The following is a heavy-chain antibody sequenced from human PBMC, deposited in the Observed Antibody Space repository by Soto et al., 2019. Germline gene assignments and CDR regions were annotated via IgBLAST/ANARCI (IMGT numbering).Heavy chain of an antibody. CDR3: ARVIGAAADMDV. D-gene: IGHD6-13*01. Sequence: PGXSLRLSCAASGFTFSSYSINWVHQAPGKGLEWVSSISSSSSYIYYADSVKGRFTISRDNAKNSLYLQMNSMRAEDTAVYYCARVIGAAADMDVWGQGTTVTVSS. V-gene: IGHV3-21*01. CDR2: ISSSSSYI. CDR1: GFTFSSYS. J-gene: IGHJ6*02.